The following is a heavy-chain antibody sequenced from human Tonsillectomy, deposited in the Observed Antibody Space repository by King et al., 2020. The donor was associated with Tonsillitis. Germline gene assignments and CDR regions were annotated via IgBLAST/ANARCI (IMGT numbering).Heavy chain of an antibody. CDR3: AREGYCRSTSCYSIGFGMDV. CDR1: GGTFSSYA. J-gene: IGHJ6*02. Sequence: QLVQSGAEVKKPGSSVKVSCKASGGTFSSYAISWVRQAPGQGLEWMGGIIPIFGTANYAQKFQGRVTITADESTSTAYMELSSLRSEDTAVYYCAREGYCRSTSCYSIGFGMDVWGQGTTVTVSS. V-gene: IGHV1-69*01. D-gene: IGHD2-2*01. CDR2: IIPIFGTA.